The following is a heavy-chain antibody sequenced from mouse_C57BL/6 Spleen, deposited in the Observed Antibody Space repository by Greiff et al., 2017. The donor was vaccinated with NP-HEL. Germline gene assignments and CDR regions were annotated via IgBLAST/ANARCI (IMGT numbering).Heavy chain of an antibody. CDR1: GYTFTDYE. Sequence: QVQLQQSGAELVRPGASVTLSCKASGYTFTDYEMHWVKQTPVHGLEWIGAIDPETGGTAYNQKFKGKAILTADKSSSTAYMELRSLTSEDSAVYYCTRSGHDGYFDVWGTGTTVTVSS. CDR3: TRSGHDGYFDV. CDR2: IDPETGGT. D-gene: IGHD2-12*01. J-gene: IGHJ1*03. V-gene: IGHV1-15*01.